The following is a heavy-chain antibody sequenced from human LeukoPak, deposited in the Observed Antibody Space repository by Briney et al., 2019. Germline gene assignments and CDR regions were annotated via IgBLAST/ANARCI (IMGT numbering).Heavy chain of an antibody. J-gene: IGHJ4*02. Sequence: SETLSLTCAVYGGSFSGYYWSWIRQPPGKGPEWIGEINHSGSTNYNPSLKSRVTISVDTSKNQFSLKLSSVTAADTAVYYCARGPRYYYLHWGQGTLVTVSS. CDR2: INHSGST. CDR1: GGSFSGYY. D-gene: IGHD3-22*01. CDR3: ARGPRYYYLH. V-gene: IGHV4-34*01.